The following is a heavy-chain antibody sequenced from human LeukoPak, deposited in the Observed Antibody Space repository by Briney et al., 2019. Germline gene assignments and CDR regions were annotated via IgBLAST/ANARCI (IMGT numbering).Heavy chain of an antibody. CDR1: GGSISSSSYY. Sequence: SETLSLTCTVSGGSISSSSYYWGWIRQPPGKGLEWIGSINYSGRTSYNPSLRSRVTISVDTSKNQFSLRLSSVTAADTAVFYCASVNSGYDYAVDYWGRGTLVTVSS. CDR2: INYSGRT. J-gene: IGHJ4*02. CDR3: ASVNSGYDYAVDY. V-gene: IGHV4-39*01. D-gene: IGHD5-12*01.